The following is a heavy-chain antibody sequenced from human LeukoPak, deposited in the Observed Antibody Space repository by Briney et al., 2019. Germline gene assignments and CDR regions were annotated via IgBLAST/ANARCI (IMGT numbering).Heavy chain of an antibody. CDR3: ARERGVRYCSSTSCRTTYNWFDP. CDR1: GFTFSGYG. J-gene: IGHJ5*02. CDR2: IWYDGSNK. D-gene: IGHD2-2*01. Sequence: PGRSLRLSCAASGFTFSGYGMHWVRQAPGKGLEWVAVIWYDGSNKYYADSVKGRFTISRDNSKNTLYLQMNSLRAEDTAVYYCARERGVRYCSSTSCRTTYNWFDPWGQGTLVTVSS. V-gene: IGHV3-33*01.